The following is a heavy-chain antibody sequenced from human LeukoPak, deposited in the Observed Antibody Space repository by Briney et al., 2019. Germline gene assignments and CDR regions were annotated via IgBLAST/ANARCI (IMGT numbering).Heavy chain of an antibody. CDR2: INPNSGGT. D-gene: IGHD3-22*01. CDR1: GYTFTGYY. J-gene: IGHJ3*02. V-gene: IGHV1-2*02. Sequence: ASVKVSCKASGYTFTGYYMHWVRQAPGQGLDGMGWINPNSGGTNYAQKFQGRVTITRDTSISTAYMELSRLRSDDTAVYYCATIDYYDSSGYPDAFDIWGQGTMVTVSS. CDR3: ATIDYYDSSGYPDAFDI.